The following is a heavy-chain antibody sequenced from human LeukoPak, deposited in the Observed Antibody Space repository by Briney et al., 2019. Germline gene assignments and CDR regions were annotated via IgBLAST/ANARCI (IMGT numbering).Heavy chain of an antibody. V-gene: IGHV1-2*02. CDR2: INPNSGGT. CDR1: GYTFTGYY. CDR3: ARGIAAAPGFDY. Sequence: ASVKVSCKASGYTFTGYYMHWVRRAPGQGLEWMGWINPNSGGTNYAQKFQGRVTMTRDTSISTAYMELSRLRSDDTAVYYCARGIAAAPGFDYWGQGTLVTVSS. J-gene: IGHJ4*02. D-gene: IGHD6-13*01.